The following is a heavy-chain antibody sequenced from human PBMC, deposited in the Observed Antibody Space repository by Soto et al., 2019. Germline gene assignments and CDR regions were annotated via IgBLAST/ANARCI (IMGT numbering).Heavy chain of an antibody. D-gene: IGHD1-26*01. CDR1: QFTFSRYW. Sequence: EVQLVESGGGLVQPGGSLRLSCAASQFTFSRYWMHWVHQAPGKGLMWVSRINSDGSRTTYADSVKGRFTISRDNAKNTLFLQMNSLRAEDSAVYYCVRVATGSYDWFDPWGQGTLVTVSS. V-gene: IGHV3-74*03. J-gene: IGHJ5*02. CDR3: VRVATGSYDWFDP. CDR2: INSDGSRT.